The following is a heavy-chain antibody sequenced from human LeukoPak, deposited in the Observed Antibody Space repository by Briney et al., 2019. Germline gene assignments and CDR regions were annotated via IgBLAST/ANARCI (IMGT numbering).Heavy chain of an antibody. CDR2: VYYSGST. Sequence: SETLSLTCIVSGGSISSSYWSWIRQPPGKGLEWIGYVYYSGSTNYNPSLRSRVTISVDTSKIQFSLKLSSVTAADTAVYYCARSATTVTTKYYFDYWGQGTLVTVSS. V-gene: IGHV4-59*08. J-gene: IGHJ4*02. CDR3: ARSATTVTTKYYFDY. D-gene: IGHD4-17*01. CDR1: GGSISSSY.